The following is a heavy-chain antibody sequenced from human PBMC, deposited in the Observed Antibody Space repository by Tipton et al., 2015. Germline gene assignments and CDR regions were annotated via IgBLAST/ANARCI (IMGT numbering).Heavy chain of an antibody. D-gene: IGHD4-11*01. V-gene: IGHV4-59*01. CDR2: IYYSGTT. Sequence: LRLSCTVSGGSISTYYWSWIRQPPGKGLEWIGYIYYSGTTNYNTSLKSRVTISVDTSKNQFSLKVDSVTAADTAVYYCARTDYSDDWYFDLWGRGTLVTVSA. CDR3: ARTDYSDDWYFDL. CDR1: GGSISTYY. J-gene: IGHJ2*01.